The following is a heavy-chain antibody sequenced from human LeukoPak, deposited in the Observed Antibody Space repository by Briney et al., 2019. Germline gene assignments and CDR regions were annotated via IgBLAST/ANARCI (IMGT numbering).Heavy chain of an antibody. CDR3: ARVNYYGSGSSYGMDV. CDR2: ISTSGTA. CDR1: GASITSYY. Sequence: SETLSLTCTVSGASITSYYWSWIRQPAGKGLEWIGRISTSGTANYNPSLKSRVTMSVDTSKNQFSLKLSSVTAADTAVYYCARVNYYGSGSSYGMDVWGQGTTVTVSS. V-gene: IGHV4-4*07. J-gene: IGHJ6*02. D-gene: IGHD3-10*01.